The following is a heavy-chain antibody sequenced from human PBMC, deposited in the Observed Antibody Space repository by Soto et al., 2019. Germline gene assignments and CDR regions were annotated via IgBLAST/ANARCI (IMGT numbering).Heavy chain of an antibody. CDR2: ISYDGSNK. CDR1: GFTFSSYG. Sequence: GGSLRLSCAASGFTFSSYGMHWVRQAPGKGLEWVAVISYDGSNKYYADSVKGRFTIPRDNSKNTLYLQMNSLRAEDTAVYYCAKDREMATITDYYYGMDVWGQGTTVTVSS. J-gene: IGHJ6*02. D-gene: IGHD5-12*01. V-gene: IGHV3-30*18. CDR3: AKDREMATITDYYYGMDV.